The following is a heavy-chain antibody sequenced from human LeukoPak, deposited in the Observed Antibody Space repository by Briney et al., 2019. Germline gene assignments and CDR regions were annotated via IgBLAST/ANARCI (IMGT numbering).Heavy chain of an antibody. CDR2: INPNSGDT. CDR1: GYSFTGYF. CDR3: ARRFYYAMDV. D-gene: IGHD3-16*01. J-gene: IGHJ6*02. V-gene: IGHV1-2*02. Sequence: VASVKVSCKASGYSFTGYFMQWVRQAPGQGLEWMGWINPNSGDTNYAQKFQGRVTVTRDTSISTAYMELSRLRSDDAAVYYCARRFYYAMDVWGQGTTVTVSS.